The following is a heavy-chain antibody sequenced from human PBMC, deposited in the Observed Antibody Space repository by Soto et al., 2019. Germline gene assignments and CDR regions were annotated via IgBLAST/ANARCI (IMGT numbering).Heavy chain of an antibody. CDR3: AKDRERGYSSGWSEGY. CDR1: GFTFSSYG. J-gene: IGHJ4*02. V-gene: IGHV3-30*18. D-gene: IGHD6-19*01. CDR2: ISYDGSNK. Sequence: QVQLVESGGGVVQPGRSLRLSCAASGFTFSSYGMHWVRQAPGKGLEWVAVISYDGSNKYYADSVKGRFTISRDNSKNTLYLQMNSLRAEDTAVYYCAKDRERGYSSGWSEGYWGQGTLVTVSS.